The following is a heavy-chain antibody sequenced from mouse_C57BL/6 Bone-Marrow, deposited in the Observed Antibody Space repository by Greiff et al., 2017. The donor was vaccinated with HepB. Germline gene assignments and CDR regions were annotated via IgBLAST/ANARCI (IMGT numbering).Heavy chain of an antibody. D-gene: IGHD2-5*01. CDR2: IWTGGGT. Sequence: VQLQESGPGLVAPSSSLSITCTVSGFSLTSYAISWVRQPPGQGLEWLGVIWTGGGTNHNSAHKSRLSISKDNSKSQVFLKMNSLQTDDTSRYYCARNGDYSNYVWYFDVWGTGTTVTVSS. CDR1: GFSLTSYA. CDR3: ARNGDYSNYVWYFDV. V-gene: IGHV2-9-1*01. J-gene: IGHJ1*03.